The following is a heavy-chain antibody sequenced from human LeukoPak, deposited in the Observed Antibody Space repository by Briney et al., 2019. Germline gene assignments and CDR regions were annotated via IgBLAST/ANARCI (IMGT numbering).Heavy chain of an antibody. J-gene: IGHJ2*01. CDR3: AKERRDYGTFDL. Sequence: GGSLRLSCAASGFTFSSYSLNWVRQAPGKGLEWVSSISSTSSYRYYADSVKGRFTISRDNAKNTLYLQMNSLRVEDTAVYYCAKERRDYGTFDLWGRGTLVTVSA. CDR2: ISSTSSYR. D-gene: IGHD4/OR15-4a*01. V-gene: IGHV3-21*04. CDR1: GFTFSSYS.